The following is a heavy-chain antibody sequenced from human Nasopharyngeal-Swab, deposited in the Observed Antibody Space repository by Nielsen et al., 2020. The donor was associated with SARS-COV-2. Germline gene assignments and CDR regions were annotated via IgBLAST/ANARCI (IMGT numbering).Heavy chain of an antibody. D-gene: IGHD2-15*01. CDR3: ARVKPTDCSGGSCYSLPLGY. CDR1: GYTFTGYY. CDR2: IIPILGIA. J-gene: IGHJ4*02. Sequence: SVKVSCKASGYTFTGYYMHWVRQAPGQGLEWMGRIIPILGIANYAQKFQGRVTITADKSTSTAYMELSSLRSEDTAVHYCARVKPTDCSGGSCYSLPLGYWGQGTLVTVSS. V-gene: IGHV1-69*04.